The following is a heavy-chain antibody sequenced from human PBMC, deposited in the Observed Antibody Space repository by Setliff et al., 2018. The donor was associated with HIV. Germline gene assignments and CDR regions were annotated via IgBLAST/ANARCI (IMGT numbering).Heavy chain of an antibody. CDR1: GGSFSGYY. D-gene: IGHD3-22*01. Sequence: PSETLSLTCAVYGGSFSGYYWSWIRQSPGKGLEWIGEINHSGSTYYNPSLTSRAAIFVDTSKNQISLKLSSVTAADTAVYYCASGYQYDSSGYYYVTPIDYWGQGTLVTVSS. V-gene: IGHV4-34*01. CDR3: ASGYQYDSSGYYYVTPIDY. J-gene: IGHJ4*02. CDR2: INHSGST.